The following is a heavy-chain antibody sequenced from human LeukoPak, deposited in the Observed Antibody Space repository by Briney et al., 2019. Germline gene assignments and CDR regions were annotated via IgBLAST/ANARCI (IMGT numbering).Heavy chain of an antibody. J-gene: IGHJ6*03. CDR1: GFTFSSYA. CDR3: TRAYCSSTSCPGYNYYMDV. Sequence: GGSLRLSCAASGFTFSSYAMSWVRQAPGKGLEWVSAISGSGGSTYYADSVKGRFTISRDNPKNSLYLQMNSLRAEDTAVYYCTRAYCSSTSCPGYNYYMDVWGTGTTVTVSS. D-gene: IGHD2-2*01. CDR2: ISGSGGST. V-gene: IGHV3-23*01.